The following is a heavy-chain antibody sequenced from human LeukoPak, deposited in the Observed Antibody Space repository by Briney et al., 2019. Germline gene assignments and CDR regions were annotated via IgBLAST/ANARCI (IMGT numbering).Heavy chain of an antibody. CDR2: SRGNGGRT. CDR3: AKADDTVATNFDS. CDR1: GFTFSTYA. J-gene: IGHJ4*02. Sequence: GGSLRLSCAASGFTFSTYAMSWVRQAPGKGLGWVSASRGNGGRTDYADSVEGRFTTSRDNSKNTVYLQMNSLRAEDTAVYYCAKADDTVATNFDSWGRGTLATVSS. D-gene: IGHD5-12*01. V-gene: IGHV3-23*01.